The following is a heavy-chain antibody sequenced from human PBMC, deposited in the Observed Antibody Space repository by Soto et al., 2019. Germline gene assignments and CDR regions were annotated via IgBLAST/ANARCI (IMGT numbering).Heavy chain of an antibody. CDR2: IIPVLSVT. CDR1: GGTFSSYI. D-gene: IGHD6-6*01. J-gene: IGHJ6*02. CDR3: VKAPNPGSATSSCYGMDV. V-gene: IGHV1-69*02. Sequence: QVQLVQSGAEVKKPGSSVRVSCKASGGTFSSYIITWVRQAPGQGLEWMGRIIPVLSVTYYARKFQGRVTLTADQSTPTDYMDLSSLRSDDTAVYYCVKAPNPGSATSSCYGMDVWGQGTTVTVSS.